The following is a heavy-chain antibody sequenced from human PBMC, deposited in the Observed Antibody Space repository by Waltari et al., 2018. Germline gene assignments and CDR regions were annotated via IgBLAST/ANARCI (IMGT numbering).Heavy chain of an antibody. D-gene: IGHD6-13*01. CDR1: GFTFSSSA. Sequence: EVQLLKSGGGLVQPGGSLGLSCTASGFTFSSSAMSWVRQAPGKGLEWVSAISGNGGSTYYADSVRGRFTISRDKSKNTVYLQMNSLRAEDTAVYFCARDTGADSSNWYVADYWGQGTLVTVSS. J-gene: IGHJ4*02. V-gene: IGHV3-23*01. CDR2: ISGNGGST. CDR3: ARDTGADSSNWYVADY.